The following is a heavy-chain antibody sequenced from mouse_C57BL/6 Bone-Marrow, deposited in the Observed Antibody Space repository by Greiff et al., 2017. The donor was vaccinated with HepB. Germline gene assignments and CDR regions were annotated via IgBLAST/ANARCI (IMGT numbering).Heavy chain of an antibody. D-gene: IGHD2-5*01. Sequence: DVKLVESGPGLVKPSQSLSLTCSVTGYSITSGYYWNWIRQFPGNKLEWMGYISYDGSNNYNPSLKNRISITRDTSKNQFFLKLNSVTTEDTATYYCARDWYSNWYFDVWGTGTTVTVSS. CDR1: GYSITSGYY. V-gene: IGHV3-6*01. CDR2: ISYDGSN. J-gene: IGHJ1*03. CDR3: ARDWYSNWYFDV.